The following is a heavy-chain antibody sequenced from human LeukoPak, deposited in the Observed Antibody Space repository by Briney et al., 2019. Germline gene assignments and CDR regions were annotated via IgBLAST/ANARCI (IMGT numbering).Heavy chain of an antibody. D-gene: IGHD4-11*01. Sequence: GGSLRLSCAASGFTFSSYGMHWVRQAPGKGLEWVAVISYDGTNKYYADSVKGRFTISRDNSKNTLYLQMNSLRPEDTAVYYCARDQGGYSNYFDYWGQGTLVTVSS. V-gene: IGHV3-30*03. CDR2: ISYDGTNK. CDR3: ARDQGGYSNYFDY. J-gene: IGHJ4*02. CDR1: GFTFSSYG.